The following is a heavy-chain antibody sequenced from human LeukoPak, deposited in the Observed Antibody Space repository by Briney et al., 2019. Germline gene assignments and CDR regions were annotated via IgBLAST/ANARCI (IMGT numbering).Heavy chain of an antibody. J-gene: IGHJ4*02. V-gene: IGHV1-24*01. CDR1: GYTLTELS. D-gene: IGHD3-22*01. CDR2: FDPEDGET. Sequence: ASVKVSCKVSGYTLTELSMHWVRQAPGKGLEWMGGFDPEDGETIYAQKFQGRVTMTEDTSTDTAYIELSSLRSEDTAVYYCATVGYYDSSGYRDYWGQGTLVTVSS. CDR3: ATVGYYDSSGYRDY.